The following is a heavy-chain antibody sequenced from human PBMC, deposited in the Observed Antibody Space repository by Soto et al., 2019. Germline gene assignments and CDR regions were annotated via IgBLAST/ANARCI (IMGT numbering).Heavy chain of an antibody. CDR2: VYYTGDT. CDR3: VRQGIDYLHGLVDV. Sequence: QVQLQQSGPRLVKPSETLSLTCTVSSGPDRSHNWGWIRQPPGRGLEWIGYVYYTGDTAYNPSLRGRLTIXAXTXPNDISLTLNSVTAADTAVYYCVRQGIDYLHGLVDVWGQGTTVSVSS. J-gene: IGHJ6*02. D-gene: IGHD4-17*01. CDR1: SGPDRSHN. V-gene: IGHV4-59*08.